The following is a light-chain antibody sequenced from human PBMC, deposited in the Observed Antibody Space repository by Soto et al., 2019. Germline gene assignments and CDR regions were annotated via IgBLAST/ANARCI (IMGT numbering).Light chain of an antibody. Sequence: EIVLTQSPATLSLSPGERATLSCRASQSVSSYLAWYQQKPGQAHRLLIYDASNRATGIPARFSGSGSGTDFTLTISSLEPEDFAVYYCQQRSNWPPTFGPGTKVHIK. J-gene: IGKJ3*01. CDR1: QSVSSY. V-gene: IGKV3-11*01. CDR3: QQRSNWPPT. CDR2: DAS.